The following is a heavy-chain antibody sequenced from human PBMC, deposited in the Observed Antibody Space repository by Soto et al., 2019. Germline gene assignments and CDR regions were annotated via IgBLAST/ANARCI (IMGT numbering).Heavy chain of an antibody. CDR3: AAGGSGYYAN. CDR2: IKTDGTYA. Sequence: EVLLVESGGDLVQPGGSLRLSCAASGFTFSTYWMHWVRQAPGKGLLWVSRIKTDGTYATYADSVKGRFTISRANAKNPLYLQMNSLSVEDAAVYYCAAGGSGYYANWGQGTLVTVSS. CDR1: GFTFSTYW. D-gene: IGHD3-22*01. J-gene: IGHJ4*02. V-gene: IGHV3-74*01.